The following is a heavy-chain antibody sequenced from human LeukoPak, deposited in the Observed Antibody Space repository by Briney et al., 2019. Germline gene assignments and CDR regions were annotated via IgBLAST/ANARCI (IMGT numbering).Heavy chain of an antibody. CDR2: INPNSGGT. V-gene: IGHV1-2*02. CDR1: GYTFTGYY. D-gene: IGHD2-2*01. CDR3: ATDYCSSTSCHV. J-gene: IGHJ4*02. Sequence: ASVKVSCKASGYTFTGYYMHWVRQAPGQGLEWMGWINPNSGGTNYAQKFQGRVTTTRDTSISTAYMELSRLRSDDTAVYYCATDYCSSTSCHVWGQGTLVTVSS.